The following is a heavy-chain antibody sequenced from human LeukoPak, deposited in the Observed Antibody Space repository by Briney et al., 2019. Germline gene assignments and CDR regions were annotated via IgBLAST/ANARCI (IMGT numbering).Heavy chain of an antibody. Sequence: PGGSLRLSCVASEFSFTSYWMSWVRQAPGKGLEFVANINQDAGTTNYVDSVKGRFTISRDNAENSLYLQMSSLRAEDTALYYCARDPGWSSFDIWGQGIMVTVSS. CDR1: EFSFTSYW. CDR2: INQDAGTT. J-gene: IGHJ3*02. V-gene: IGHV3-7*01. D-gene: IGHD2-15*01. CDR3: ARDPGWSSFDI.